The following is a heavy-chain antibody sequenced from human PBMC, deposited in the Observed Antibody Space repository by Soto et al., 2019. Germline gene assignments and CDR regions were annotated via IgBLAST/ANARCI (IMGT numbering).Heavy chain of an antibody. J-gene: IGHJ6*02. Sequence: LCGGSISSGGYYWSWIRQPPGKGLEWIGYIYYSGSTYYNPSLKSRVTISVDTSKNQFSLKLSSVTAADTAVYYCARDIVVVVGGLYYYYGMDVWGQGTTVTVSS. V-gene: IGHV4-31*02. D-gene: IGHD2-15*01. CDR1: GGSISSGGYY. CDR3: ARDIVVVVGGLYYYYGMDV. CDR2: IYYSGST.